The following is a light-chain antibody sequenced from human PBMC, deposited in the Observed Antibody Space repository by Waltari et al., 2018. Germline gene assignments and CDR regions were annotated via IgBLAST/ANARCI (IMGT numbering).Light chain of an antibody. CDR2: EVS. J-gene: IGLJ1*01. CDR1: SSDVGGYNY. Sequence: QSALTQPPSASGSPGQSVTISCTGTSSDVGGYNYLPWYQQHPGKAPKLMIYEVSKRPSGFPDRFSGSKSGNTASLTVSGLQAEDEADYYCSSYAGSNNFVFGTGTKVTVL. V-gene: IGLV2-8*01. CDR3: SSYAGSNNFV.